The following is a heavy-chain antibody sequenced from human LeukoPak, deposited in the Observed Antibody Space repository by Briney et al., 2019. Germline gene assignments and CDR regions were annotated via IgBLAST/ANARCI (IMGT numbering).Heavy chain of an antibody. CDR3: AKTAGIAAAADFDY. Sequence: TGGSLRLSCEASGFTFTAYALTWFRQAPGKGLEWVANIHDDGFVRNYVDSVKGRFTISRDNSKNTLYLQMNSLRAEDTAVYYCAKTAGIAAAADFDYWGQGTLVTVSS. CDR1: GFTFTAYA. CDR2: IHDDGFVR. D-gene: IGHD6-13*01. V-gene: IGHV3-7*03. J-gene: IGHJ4*02.